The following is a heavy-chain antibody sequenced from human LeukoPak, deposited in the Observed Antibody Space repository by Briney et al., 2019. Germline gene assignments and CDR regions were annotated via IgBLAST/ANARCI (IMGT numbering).Heavy chain of an antibody. Sequence: GGSLRLSCAASGFTFSDYYMSWIRQAPGKGLEWVSYISGSGSTVYYAASVRGRFTISRDNAKNSLYLQMNSLRAEDTAVYYCARDAPPSWGQLWLNWFDPWGQGTLVTVSS. CDR3: ARDAPPSWGQLWLNWFDP. V-gene: IGHV3-11*04. CDR2: ISGSGSTV. D-gene: IGHD5-18*01. J-gene: IGHJ5*02. CDR1: GFTFSDYY.